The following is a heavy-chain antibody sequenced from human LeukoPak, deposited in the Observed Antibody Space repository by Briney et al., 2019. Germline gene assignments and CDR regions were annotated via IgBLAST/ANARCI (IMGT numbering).Heavy chain of an antibody. Sequence: PGGSLRLSCAASGFTFSSYGMHWVRQAPGKGLKWVAFIRYDGSNKYYADSVKGRFIISRDNSKNTLYLQMNSLRAEDTAVYYCAKGISSSRGINWFDPWGQGTLVTVSS. CDR3: AKGISSSRGINWFDP. D-gene: IGHD6-13*01. CDR1: GFTFSSYG. V-gene: IGHV3-30*02. J-gene: IGHJ5*02. CDR2: IRYDGSNK.